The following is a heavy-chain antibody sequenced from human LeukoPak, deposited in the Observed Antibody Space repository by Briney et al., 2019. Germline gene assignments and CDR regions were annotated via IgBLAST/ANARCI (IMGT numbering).Heavy chain of an antibody. CDR2: IIPIFGTA. CDR3: ARDPRWELLKGGAFDI. Sequence: SVKVSCKASGGTFSSYAISWVRQAPGQGLEWMGRIIPIFGTANYAQKFQGRVTITTDESTSTAYMELSSLRSEDTAVYYCARDPRWELLKGGAFDIWGQGTMVTVSS. D-gene: IGHD2-15*01. J-gene: IGHJ3*02. CDR1: GGTFSSYA. V-gene: IGHV1-69*05.